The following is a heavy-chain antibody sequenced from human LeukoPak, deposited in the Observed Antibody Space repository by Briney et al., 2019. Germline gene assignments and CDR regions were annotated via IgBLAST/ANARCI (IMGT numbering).Heavy chain of an antibody. D-gene: IGHD4-17*01. J-gene: IGHJ2*01. CDR3: ASRDGDYDWYFDL. Sequence: SQTLSLACTVSGGSISSGGYYWSWIRQHPGKGLEWIGYIYYSGSTYYNPSLKSRVTISVDTSKNQFSLKLSSVIAADTAVYYCASRDGDYDWYFDLWGRGTLVTVSS. CDR2: IYYSGST. V-gene: IGHV4-31*03. CDR1: GGSISSGGYY.